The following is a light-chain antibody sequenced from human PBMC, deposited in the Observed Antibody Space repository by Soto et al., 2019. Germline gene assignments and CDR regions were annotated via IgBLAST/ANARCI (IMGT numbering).Light chain of an antibody. CDR3: QSYDTGLSGYV. V-gene: IGLV1-40*01. CDR1: RSNIGANYD. Sequence: QSVLTQPPSVSGAPGQRVTISCTGSRSNIGANYDVNWYQQIPGTAPKLLIYSNNNRPSGVPDRFSGSKSGTSASLAIIGLQAEDEADYCCQSYDTGLSGYVFGTGTKVTVL. J-gene: IGLJ1*01. CDR2: SNN.